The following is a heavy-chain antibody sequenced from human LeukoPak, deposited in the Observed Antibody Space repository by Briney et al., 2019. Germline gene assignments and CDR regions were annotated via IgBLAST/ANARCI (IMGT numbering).Heavy chain of an antibody. J-gene: IGHJ4*02. CDR2: IYYGGST. CDR3: ASLPTVYSRGYLAL. CDR1: GGSISSSSYY. D-gene: IGHD3-22*01. V-gene: IGHV4-39*07. Sequence: PSETLSLTCTVSGGSISSSSYYWGWIRQPPGKGLEWIGSIYYGGSTYYNPSLKSRVTILVDVDTSKNQFSLKLSSVTAADTAVYYCASLPTVYSRGYLALWGQGTLATVSS.